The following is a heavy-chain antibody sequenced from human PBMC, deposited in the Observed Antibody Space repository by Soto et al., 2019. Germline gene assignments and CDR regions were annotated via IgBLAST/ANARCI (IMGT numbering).Heavy chain of an antibody. D-gene: IGHD4-17*01. CDR3: ANSWTTLTTGFDF. Sequence: GALRVSCVASVFTFSNYAMHWVRQAPGKGLGWVAVISSDGSKKYYLDSVRDRFTISRDNSKNTLYLQMNNLRPEDTAMYYCANSWTTLTTGFDFWVHGALVTVSS. V-gene: IGHV3-30*18. CDR2: ISSDGSKK. CDR1: VFTFSNYA. J-gene: IGHJ4*01.